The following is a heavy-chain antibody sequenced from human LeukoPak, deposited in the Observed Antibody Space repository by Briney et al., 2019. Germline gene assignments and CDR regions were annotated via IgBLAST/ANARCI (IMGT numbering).Heavy chain of an antibody. J-gene: IGHJ5*02. D-gene: IGHD3-10*01. Sequence: SVKVSCKASGYTFTSYGISWVRQAPGQGLEWMGWISAYNGNTNYAQKLQGRVTMTTDTPTSTAYMELRSLRSDDTAVYYCARDLEVRGVIIPLNSCDPWGQGTLVTVSS. CDR2: ISAYNGNT. CDR3: ARDLEVRGVIIPLNSCDP. CDR1: GYTFTSYG. V-gene: IGHV1-18*01.